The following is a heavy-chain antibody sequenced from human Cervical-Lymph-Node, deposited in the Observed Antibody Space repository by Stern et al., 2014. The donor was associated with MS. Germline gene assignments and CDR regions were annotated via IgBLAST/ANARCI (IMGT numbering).Heavy chain of an antibody. CDR1: GYTLTDLS. J-gene: IGHJ6*02. Sequence: VQLVESGAEVKKPGASVKVSCTVSGYTLTDLSMHWVRQAPGKGLEWMGGFDPEDGETIYAQKFQGRVTMTEDTSTDTAYMELSSLRSEDTAVYYCATDRDDFRSGYSAPTKGYGLDVWGQGTTVTVTS. CDR3: ATDRDDFRSGYSAPTKGYGLDV. CDR2: FDPEDGET. D-gene: IGHD3-3*01. V-gene: IGHV1-24*01.